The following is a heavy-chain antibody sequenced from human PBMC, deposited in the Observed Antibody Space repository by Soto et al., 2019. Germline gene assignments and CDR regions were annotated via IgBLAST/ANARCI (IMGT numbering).Heavy chain of an antibody. V-gene: IGHV1-18*01. J-gene: IGHJ6*02. CDR3: ARDQSFDRTYYYGIDV. D-gene: IGHD3-16*01. Sequence: QVQLVQSGAEVKKPGASVRVSCKSSGYPFTHYGITWIRQVPGQGLEWMGWISPFNGNTNYGQTLQGRVTLTTETSTSTVYMELRSLRSDDTAVYYCARDQSFDRTYYYGIDVWGQGTTVTVSS. CDR2: ISPFNGNT. CDR1: GYPFTHYG.